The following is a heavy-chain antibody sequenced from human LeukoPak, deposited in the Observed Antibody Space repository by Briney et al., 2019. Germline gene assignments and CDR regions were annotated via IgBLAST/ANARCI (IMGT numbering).Heavy chain of an antibody. J-gene: IGHJ4*02. CDR3: ARKNIYGDLDY. CDR1: GGSISSSSYY. D-gene: IGHD4-17*01. Sequence: SETLSLTCTVSGGSISSSSYYWGWIRQPPGKGLEWIGSIYYSGSTYYNPSLKSRVTISVDTSKNQFSLKLSSVTAADTAVYYCARKNIYGDLDYWGQGTLVTVSS. V-gene: IGHV4-39*01. CDR2: IYYSGST.